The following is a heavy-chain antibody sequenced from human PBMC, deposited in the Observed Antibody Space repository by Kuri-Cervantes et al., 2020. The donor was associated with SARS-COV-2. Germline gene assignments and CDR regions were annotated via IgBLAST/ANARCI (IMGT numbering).Heavy chain of an antibody. Sequence: LSLTCAASGFTFSSYGMHWVRQAPGKGLEWVAVIWYDGSNKYYADSVKGRFTISRDNSKNTLYLQMNSLRAEDTAVYYCARDTVRGVIRYYFDYWGQGTLVTVPQ. CDR1: GFTFSSYG. D-gene: IGHD3-16*02. CDR2: IWYDGSNK. CDR3: ARDTVRGVIRYYFDY. V-gene: IGHV3-33*08. J-gene: IGHJ4*02.